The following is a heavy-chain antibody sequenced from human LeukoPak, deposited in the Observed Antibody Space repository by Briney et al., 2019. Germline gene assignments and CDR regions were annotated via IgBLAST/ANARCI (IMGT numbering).Heavy chain of an antibody. Sequence: SETLSLTCAVHGGSFSGYYWSWIRQPPGKGLEWIGEINHSGSTNYNPSLKSRVTISVDTSKNQFSLKLSSVTAADTAVYYCARGLRYYLGYFDYWGQGTLVTVSS. CDR1: GGSFSGYY. D-gene: IGHD3-9*01. J-gene: IGHJ4*02. V-gene: IGHV4-34*01. CDR2: INHSGST. CDR3: ARGLRYYLGYFDY.